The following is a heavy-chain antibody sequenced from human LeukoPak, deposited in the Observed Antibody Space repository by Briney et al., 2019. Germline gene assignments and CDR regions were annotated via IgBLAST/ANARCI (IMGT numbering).Heavy chain of an antibody. J-gene: IGHJ4*02. V-gene: IGHV1-46*01. Sequence: ASVKVSCKASGYTFTSYYMHWVRQAPGQGLEWMGIINPSGGSTSYAQKFQGRVTMTRDTSTSTVYMELSSLRSEDTAVYYCERVGGEGYFDYWGQGTLVTVSS. CDR1: GYTFTSYY. CDR3: ERVGGEGYFDY. D-gene: IGHD3-16*01. CDR2: INPSGGST.